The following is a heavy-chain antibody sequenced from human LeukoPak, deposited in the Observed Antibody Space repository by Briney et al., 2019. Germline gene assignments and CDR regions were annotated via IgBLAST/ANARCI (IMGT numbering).Heavy chain of an antibody. Sequence: SGPTLVKPTQTLTLTCTFSGFSLTTSAVGVGWIRQPPGKALEWLALIYWDDDKRYSPSLKSRLTITKDTSKNQVVLTMTNMDPVDTATYYCAHRPSPEYGGNGDFDYWGQGTLVTVSS. J-gene: IGHJ4*02. CDR2: IYWDDDK. CDR3: AHRPSPEYGGNGDFDY. CDR1: GFSLTTSAVG. V-gene: IGHV2-5*02. D-gene: IGHD4-23*01.